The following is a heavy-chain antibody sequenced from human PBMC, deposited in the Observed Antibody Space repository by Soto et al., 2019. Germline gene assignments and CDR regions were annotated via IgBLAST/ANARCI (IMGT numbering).Heavy chain of an antibody. J-gene: IGHJ6*02. D-gene: IGHD2-2*01. V-gene: IGHV3-33*01. CDR1: GFTFSSYG. Sequence: VQLVESGGGVVQPGRSLRLSCAASGFTFSSYGMHWVRQAPGKGLEWVAVIWYDGSNKYYADSVKGRFTISRDNSKNTLYLQMNSLRAEDTAVYYCARDPVVVVPAAIPRHYYYYGMDVWGQGTTVTVSS. CDR3: ARDPVVVVPAAIPRHYYYYGMDV. CDR2: IWYDGSNK.